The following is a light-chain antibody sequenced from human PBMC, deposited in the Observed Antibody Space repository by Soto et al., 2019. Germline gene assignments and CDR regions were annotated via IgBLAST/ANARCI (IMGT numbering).Light chain of an antibody. CDR1: QNIINF. CDR2: GAS. CDR3: PQSYSTPYT. Sequence: DIQMTQFPSSLSASVGDRVTITCRASQNIINFLNWYQQKPGKAPNLLIYGASSLQSGDPSRFSGSGSGTDFTLTIPKLQSEDFATYFCPQSYSTPYTFGQGTELEI. V-gene: IGKV1-39*01. J-gene: IGKJ2*01.